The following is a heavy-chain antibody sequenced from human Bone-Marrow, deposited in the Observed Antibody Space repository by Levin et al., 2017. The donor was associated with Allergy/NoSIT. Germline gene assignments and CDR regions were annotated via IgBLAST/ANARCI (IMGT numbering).Heavy chain of an antibody. V-gene: IGHV4-39*01. CDR3: ARLFFRGRITIFGVVKTVFDY. D-gene: IGHD3-3*01. CDR1: GGSISSSSYY. J-gene: IGHJ4*02. Sequence: SETLSLTCTVSGGSISSSSYYWGWIRQPPGKGLEWIGSIYYSGSTYYNPSLKSRVTISVDTSKNQFSLKLSSVTAADTAVYYCARLFFRGRITIFGVVKTVFDYWGQGTLVTVSS. CDR2: IYYSGST.